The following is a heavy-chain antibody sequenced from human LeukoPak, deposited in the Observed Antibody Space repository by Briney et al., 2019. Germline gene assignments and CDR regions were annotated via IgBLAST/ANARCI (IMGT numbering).Heavy chain of an antibody. CDR1: GGTFSSYA. Sequence: SVKVSCKASGGTFSSYAISWVRQAPGQGLEWMGRIIPILGIANYAQKFQGRVTITADKSTSTAYMELSSLRSEDTAVYYCARGIVVVTAIVDAFDIWGQGTMVTVSS. D-gene: IGHD2-21*02. J-gene: IGHJ3*02. V-gene: IGHV1-69*04. CDR3: ARGIVVVTAIVDAFDI. CDR2: IIPILGIA.